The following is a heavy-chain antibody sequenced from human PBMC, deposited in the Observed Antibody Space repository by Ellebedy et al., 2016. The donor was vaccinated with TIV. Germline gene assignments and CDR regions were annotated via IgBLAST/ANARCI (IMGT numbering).Heavy chain of an antibody. Sequence: MPSETLSLTCTVSGGSISSYYWSWIRQPPGKGLEWIGYIYYSGSTKYNPSLKSRVTITVETSKNQFSLKLSSVTAADTAVYYCARINYDILTHRGTEDYYGMDVWGQGTTVTVSS. CDR3: ARINYDILTHRGTEDYYGMDV. D-gene: IGHD3-9*01. J-gene: IGHJ6*02. CDR1: GGSISSYY. CDR2: IYYSGST. V-gene: IGHV4-59*01.